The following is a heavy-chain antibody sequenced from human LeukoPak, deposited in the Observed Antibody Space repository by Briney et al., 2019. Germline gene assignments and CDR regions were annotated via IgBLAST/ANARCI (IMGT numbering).Heavy chain of an antibody. CDR3: AKGPRALEHSTHFFDY. CDR1: GGSISSYY. CDR2: IYYSGST. J-gene: IGHJ4*02. Sequence: SETLSLTCTVSGGSISSYYWSWIRQPPGKGLEWIGYIYYSGSTNYNPSLKSRVTISVDTSKNQFSLKLSSVTAADTAVYYCAKGPRALEHSTHFFDYWGQGTLVTVSS. D-gene: IGHD1/OR15-1a*01. V-gene: IGHV4-59*01.